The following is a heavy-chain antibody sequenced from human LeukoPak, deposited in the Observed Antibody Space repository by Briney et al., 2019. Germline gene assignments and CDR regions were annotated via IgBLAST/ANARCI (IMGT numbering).Heavy chain of an antibody. CDR3: ASSPGY. V-gene: IGHV3-53*01. J-gene: IGHJ4*02. CDR1: GFTFSSYS. CDR2: IYSGGST. Sequence: PGGSLRLSCAASGFTFSSYSMSWVRQTPGKGLEWVSVIYSGGSTYYADSVKGRFTISRDNSKNTLYLQMNSLRAEDTAVYYCASSPGYWGQGTLVTVSS.